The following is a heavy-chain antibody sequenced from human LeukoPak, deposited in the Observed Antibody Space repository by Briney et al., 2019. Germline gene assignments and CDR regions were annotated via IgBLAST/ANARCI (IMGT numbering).Heavy chain of an antibody. Sequence: AGGSLRLSCAASGFTFSDYWLHWVRQAPGKGLVWVSRINTDGSTINYAGSGKGRFTIARDYAKNTLYLQMNDLRAEDTAVYYCARAGSFRFDYWGQGPLVTVS. D-gene: IGHD3-10*01. V-gene: IGHV3-74*01. CDR1: GFTFSDYW. CDR3: ARAGSFRFDY. J-gene: IGHJ4*02. CDR2: INTDGSTI.